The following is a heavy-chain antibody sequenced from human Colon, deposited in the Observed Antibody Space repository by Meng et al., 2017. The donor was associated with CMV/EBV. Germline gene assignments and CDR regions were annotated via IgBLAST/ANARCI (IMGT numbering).Heavy chain of an antibody. Sequence: SETLSLTCDVSGGSMSGYYWSWLRQPPGKELEWIGFIFDRRSVNYNPSLQSRLTMSADTSNNQFFLNLTSVSAADTAVYYCARGNDYWSGSVYYHYFDLWGRGTLVTVSS. CDR1: GGSMSGYY. D-gene: IGHD3-3*01. CDR2: IFDRRSV. J-gene: IGHJ2*01. V-gene: IGHV4-59*01. CDR3: ARGNDYWSGSVYYHYFDL.